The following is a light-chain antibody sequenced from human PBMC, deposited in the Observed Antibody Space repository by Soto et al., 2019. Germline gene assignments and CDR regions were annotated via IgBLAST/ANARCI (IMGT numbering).Light chain of an antibody. CDR3: QQYVRSPPSWT. J-gene: IGKJ1*01. Sequence: ETVLTQSPGTLYLSPGERATLSCRASQSVSSSYLAWYQQKPGQAPRLLIYDASSRATGIPDRFSGSGSGTDFTLTIRRLEPEDFAVYYCQQYVRSPPSWTFGQGTKVEIK. CDR2: DAS. V-gene: IGKV3-20*01. CDR1: QSVSSSY.